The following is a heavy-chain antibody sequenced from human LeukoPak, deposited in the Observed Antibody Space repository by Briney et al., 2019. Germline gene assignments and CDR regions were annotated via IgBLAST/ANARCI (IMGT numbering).Heavy chain of an antibody. CDR2: IYYSGST. CDR3: ARDSSGDYYDSSGYYLDY. Sequence: SETLSLTCTVSGGSISSGGYYWSWIRQHPGKGLEWIGYIYYSGSTYYNPSLRSRVTISVDTSKNQFSLKLSSVTAADTAVYYCARDSSGDYYDSSGYYLDYWGQGTLVTVSS. V-gene: IGHV4-31*03. CDR1: GGSISSGGYY. D-gene: IGHD3-22*01. J-gene: IGHJ4*02.